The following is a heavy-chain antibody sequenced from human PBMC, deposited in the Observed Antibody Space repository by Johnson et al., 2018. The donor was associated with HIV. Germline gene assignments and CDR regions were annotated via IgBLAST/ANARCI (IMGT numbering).Heavy chain of an antibody. CDR3: ARGGQRWLPNDGFGI. Sequence: QMQLVESGGGVVQPGRSLRLSCAASGFTFSSYAMHWVRQAPGKGLEWVAYISYDGSTKYYADSVRGRVTISRNNSKNTLYLQMNSLRAEDTALDSCARGGQRWLPNDGFGIRGPGTMVTVSS. CDR1: GFTFSSYA. V-gene: IGHV3-30-3*01. CDR2: ISYDGSTK. D-gene: IGHD5-12*01. J-gene: IGHJ3*02.